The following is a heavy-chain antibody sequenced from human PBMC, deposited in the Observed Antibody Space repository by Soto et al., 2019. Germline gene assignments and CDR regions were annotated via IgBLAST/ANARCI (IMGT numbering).Heavy chain of an antibody. CDR3: VVCPGIHAGGTCLDY. V-gene: IGHV1-18*01. D-gene: IGHD2-15*01. CDR2: IDAGSGDT. Sequence: QIQVLQSGPEVRKPGTSVKVSCQASGHTFKKMGFSWVRQSLGQGLEWLGWIDAGSGDTKYAQKSRGRVTLTTDTATRTAYMDMRSLRSDDSAVYFCVVCPGIHAGGTCLDYWGQGTLVTVSS. CDR1: GHTFKKMG. J-gene: IGHJ4*02.